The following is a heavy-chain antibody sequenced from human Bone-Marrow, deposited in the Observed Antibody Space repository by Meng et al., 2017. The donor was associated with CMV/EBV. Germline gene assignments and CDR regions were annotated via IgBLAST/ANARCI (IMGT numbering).Heavy chain of an antibody. CDR1: GGSVSSGSYY. CDR2: IYYSGST. J-gene: IGHJ6*02. V-gene: IGHV4-61*01. Sequence: GSLRLSCTVSGGSVSSGSYYWSWIRQPPGKGLEWIGYIYYSGSTNYNPSLKSRVTISVDTSKNQFSLKLSSVTAADTAVYYCARDVTTTGGYYYYGMDVWGQRTTVTVSS. D-gene: IGHD4-11*01. CDR3: ARDVTTTGGYYYYGMDV.